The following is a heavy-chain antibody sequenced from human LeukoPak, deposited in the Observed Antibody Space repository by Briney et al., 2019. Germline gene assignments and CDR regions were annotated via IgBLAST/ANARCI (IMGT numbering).Heavy chain of an antibody. D-gene: IGHD4-17*01. CDR3: AKASVTVTTFNWFDP. Sequence: PGGSLRLSCAASGFTFSSYSMNWVRQAPGKGLEWVSAISGSGGITYYADSVKGRFTISRDNSKNMLYLQMNSLRAEDTAVYYCAKASVTVTTFNWFDPWGQGTLVTVSS. V-gene: IGHV3-23*01. J-gene: IGHJ5*02. CDR1: GFTFSSYS. CDR2: ISGSGGIT.